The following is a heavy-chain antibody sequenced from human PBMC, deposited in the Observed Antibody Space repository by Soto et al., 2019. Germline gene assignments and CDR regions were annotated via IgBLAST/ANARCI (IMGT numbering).Heavy chain of an antibody. V-gene: IGHV3-21*01. J-gene: IGHJ4*02. Sequence: SLRLSCAASGFTFSSYSMNWVRQAPGKGLEWVSSISSSSSYIYYADSVKGRFTISRDNAKNSLYLQMNSLRAEDTAVYYXAXXXXXXXYGXXXGYWGQGTLVTVSS. CDR1: GFTFSSYS. CDR2: ISSSSSYI. CDR3: AXXXXXXXYGXXXGY. D-gene: IGHD5-18*01.